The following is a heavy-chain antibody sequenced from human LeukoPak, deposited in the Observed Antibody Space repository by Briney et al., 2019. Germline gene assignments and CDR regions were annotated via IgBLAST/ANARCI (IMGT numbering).Heavy chain of an antibody. Sequence: ASVKVSCKASGYTFTGYYMHWVRQAPGQGLEWMGWINPNSGGTNYAQKFQGRVTMTRDTSISTAYMELSRLRSDDTAVYYCARVLLGSASHSSGWYSYYYGMTSGAKGPRSPSP. CDR3: ARVLLGSASHSSGWYSYYYGMTS. V-gene: IGHV1-2*02. J-gene: IGHJ6*02. CDR2: INPNSGGT. CDR1: GYTFTGYY. D-gene: IGHD6-19*01.